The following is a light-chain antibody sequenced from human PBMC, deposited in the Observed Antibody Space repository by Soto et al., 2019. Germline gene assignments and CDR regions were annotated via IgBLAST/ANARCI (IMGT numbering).Light chain of an antibody. J-gene: IGLJ2*01. CDR1: TGAVTSGHY. V-gene: IGLV7-46*01. Sequence: QAVVTQEPSLTVSPGGTVTLTCGSSTGAVTSGHYPYWFQQKPGQAPRTLIYDTSNKHSWTPARFSGSLLGGKAALTLSGAQPEDEAEYYFVLSYSGAGQEVFGGGTKLTVL. CDR3: VLSYSGAGQEV. CDR2: DTS.